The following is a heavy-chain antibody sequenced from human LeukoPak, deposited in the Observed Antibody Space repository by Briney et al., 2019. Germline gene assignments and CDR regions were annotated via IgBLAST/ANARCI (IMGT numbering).Heavy chain of an antibody. J-gene: IGHJ4*02. CDR3: ARAVIHYYDSGSYYD. CDR1: GFTFSSYW. V-gene: IGHV3-74*01. D-gene: IGHD3-10*01. CDR2: IASDGSST. Sequence: GGSLRLSCAASGFTFSSYWMNWVRQAPGKGLVWVSRIASDGSSTTYADSVKGRFSISRDNAKNTLYLQMNSLRAEDTAFYHCARAVIHYYDSGSYYDWGQGTLVTVSS.